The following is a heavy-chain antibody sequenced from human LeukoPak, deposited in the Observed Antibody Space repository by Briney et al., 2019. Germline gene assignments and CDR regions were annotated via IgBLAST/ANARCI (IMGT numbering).Heavy chain of an antibody. J-gene: IGHJ4*02. CDR3: TRGGHITIFGVVTRGEFDY. Sequence: SVKVSCKASGGTFSSYAISWVRQAPGQGLEWMGGIIPIFGTANYAQKFQGRVTITTDESTSTAYMELSSLRSEDTAVYYCTRGGHITIFGVVTRGEFDYWGQGTLVTVSS. CDR1: GGTFSSYA. V-gene: IGHV1-69*05. D-gene: IGHD3-3*01. CDR2: IIPIFGTA.